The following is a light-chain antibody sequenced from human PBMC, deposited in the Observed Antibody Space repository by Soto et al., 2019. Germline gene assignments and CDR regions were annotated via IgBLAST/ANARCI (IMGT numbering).Light chain of an antibody. CDR1: QSFGSY. CDR2: AAS. CDR3: QQSYSTPWT. V-gene: IGKV1-39*01. Sequence: DSPMTQSHTTLTASIEDRVTITCRASQSFGSYLNWYQQKPGKAPKLLIYAASSLQSGVPSRFSGSGSGTDFTLTISSLQPEDFATYYCQQSYSTPWTFGQGTKVDIK. J-gene: IGKJ1*01.